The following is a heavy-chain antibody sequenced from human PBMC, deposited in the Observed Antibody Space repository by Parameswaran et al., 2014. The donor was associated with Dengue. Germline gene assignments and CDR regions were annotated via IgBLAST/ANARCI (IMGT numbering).Heavy chain of an antibody. CDR2: ISAYNGNT. J-gene: IGHJ6*02. Sequence: WVRQAPGQGLEWMGWISAYNGNTNYAQKLQGRVTMTTDTSTSTAYMELRSLRSDDTAVYYCARDGDSSGWYSYYYYGMDVWGQGTTVTVSS. V-gene: IGHV1-18*01. CDR3: ARDGDSSGWYSYYYYGMDV. D-gene: IGHD6-19*01.